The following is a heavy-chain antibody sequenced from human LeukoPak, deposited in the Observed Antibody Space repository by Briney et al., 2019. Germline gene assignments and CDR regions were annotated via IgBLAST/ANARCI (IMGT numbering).Heavy chain of an antibody. CDR2: INSDGSAT. CDR3: ARAKFVFGEFESYYNYMDV. V-gene: IGHV3-74*03. CDR1: GFTFSDYW. D-gene: IGHD3-10*02. J-gene: IGHJ6*03. Sequence: PGGSLRLSCAASGFTFSDYWMHWVRQAPGKGLVWVSRINSDGSATTYADSVKGRFTIARDNAKNTLYLQMNSLRAEDTAVYYCARAKFVFGEFESYYNYMDVWGKGTTVTVSS.